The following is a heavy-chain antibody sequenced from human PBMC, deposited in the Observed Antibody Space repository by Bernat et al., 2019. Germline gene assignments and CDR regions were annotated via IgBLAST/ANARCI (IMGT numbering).Heavy chain of an antibody. Sequence: QVQLQQWGAGLLKPSETLSLTCAVYGGSFSGYYWSWIRQPPGKGLEWIGYIYYSGTTYYSPSLKSRVTISLDRSKKQFSLRLTAVTAADTAVYYCARRPYDSSAYNAFDIWGQGTMVTVSS. J-gene: IGHJ3*02. CDR2: IYYSGTT. CDR1: GGSFSGYY. V-gene: IGHV4-34*01. D-gene: IGHD3-22*01. CDR3: ARRPYDSSAYNAFDI.